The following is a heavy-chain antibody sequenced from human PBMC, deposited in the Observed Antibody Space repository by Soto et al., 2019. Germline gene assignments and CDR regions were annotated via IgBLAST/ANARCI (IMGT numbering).Heavy chain of an antibody. J-gene: IGHJ3*02. V-gene: IGHV1-69*13. D-gene: IGHD3-10*01. CDR1: GGTFSSYA. Sequence: ASVKVSCKASGGTFSSYAISWVLQAPGQGLEWMGGIIPIFGTANYAQKFQGRVTITADESTSTAYMELSSLRSEDTAVYYCASDYYGSGSQFFDIWGQGTMVTVSS. CDR3: ASDYYGSGSQFFDI. CDR2: IIPIFGTA.